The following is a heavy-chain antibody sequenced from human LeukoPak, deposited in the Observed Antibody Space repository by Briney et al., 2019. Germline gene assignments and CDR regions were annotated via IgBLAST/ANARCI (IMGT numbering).Heavy chain of an antibody. J-gene: IGHJ4*02. V-gene: IGHV4-59*01. Sequence: SETLSLTCTVSGGSISPYYWSWIRQPPGKGLEWIGYIHYSGSTNYNSSLKSRVSMSVDTSKNQFSLKLNSVTAADTAVYHCARGNSYYDSSGAFDYWGQGTLVTVSS. CDR2: IHYSGST. CDR3: ARGNSYYDSSGAFDY. D-gene: IGHD3-22*01. CDR1: GGSISPYY.